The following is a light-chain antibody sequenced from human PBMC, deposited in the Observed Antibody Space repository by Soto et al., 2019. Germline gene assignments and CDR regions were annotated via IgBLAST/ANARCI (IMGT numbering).Light chain of an antibody. CDR3: QQYVRSPPSWT. V-gene: IGKV3-20*01. J-gene: IGKJ1*01. CDR2: DAS. Sequence: ETVLTQSPGTLSLSPGERATLSCRASQSVSSSYLAWYQQKPGQAPRLLIYDASSRATGIPDRFSGSGSGTDFTITISRLEPEDFAVHYCQQYVRSPPSWTFGQGTKVEI. CDR1: QSVSSSY.